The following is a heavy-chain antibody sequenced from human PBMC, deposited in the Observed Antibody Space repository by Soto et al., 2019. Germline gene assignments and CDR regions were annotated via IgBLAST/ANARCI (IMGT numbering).Heavy chain of an antibody. J-gene: IGHJ1*01. V-gene: IGHV1-69*01. CDR3: VKDNDHAYAF. CDR1: GATFRSFA. Sequence: QVRLVQSGAEVRKPGSSVTVSCKASGATFRSFAFTWVRQAPGGGLEWVGGITPLFGTTNYAERLQGRVTITADESTSTVSLEVSSLTSEDSAVYFCVKDNDHAYAFWAQGTLVTVSS. CDR2: ITPLFGTT. D-gene: IGHD1-1*01.